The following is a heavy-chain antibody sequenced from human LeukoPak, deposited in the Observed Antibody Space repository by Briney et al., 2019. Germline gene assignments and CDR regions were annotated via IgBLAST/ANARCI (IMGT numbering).Heavy chain of an antibody. CDR3: ARGGKGYFDY. V-gene: IGHV4-30-2*01. J-gene: IGHJ4*02. CDR2: IYHSGST. Sequence: SETLSLTCAVSGGSISSGGYSWSWIRQPPGKGLEWIGYIYHSGSTYYNPSLKSRVTISVDRSKNQFSLKLSSVTAADTAVYYCARGGKGYFDYWGQGTLVTVSS. CDR1: GGSISSGGYS.